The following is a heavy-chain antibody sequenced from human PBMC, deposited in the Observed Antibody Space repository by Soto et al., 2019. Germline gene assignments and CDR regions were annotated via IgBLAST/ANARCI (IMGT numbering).Heavy chain of an antibody. V-gene: IGHV3-23*01. CDR1: GFTVSSKY. CDR3: AKNVHTSCYAAIDN. D-gene: IGHD2-2*01. CDR2: ISGNGGNT. Sequence: GGSLRLSCAASGFTVSSKYMSWVRQAPGKGLEWVSTISGNGGNTYYADSVKGRFTISRDSSKNTLCLQMNSLRVEDTAIYYCAKNVHTSCYAAIDNWGQGTLVTVSS. J-gene: IGHJ4*02.